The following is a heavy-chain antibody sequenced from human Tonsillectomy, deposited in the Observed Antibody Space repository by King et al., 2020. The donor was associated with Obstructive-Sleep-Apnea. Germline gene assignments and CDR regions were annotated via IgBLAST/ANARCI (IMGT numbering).Heavy chain of an antibody. Sequence: LQLQESGPRLVKPSETLSLICSVSGGSINDYYWSWIRQPPGKGLEWIGYIYYSGSTYYNPSLKNRVTLSVDTPKNQFSLTLGSGNATDAAVYFCARVRAATNYYGMDVWGQGTTVTVSS. V-gene: IGHV4-59*01. J-gene: IGHJ6*02. CDR1: GGSINDYY. CDR3: ARVRAATNYYGMDV. CDR2: IYYSGST. D-gene: IGHD2-15*01.